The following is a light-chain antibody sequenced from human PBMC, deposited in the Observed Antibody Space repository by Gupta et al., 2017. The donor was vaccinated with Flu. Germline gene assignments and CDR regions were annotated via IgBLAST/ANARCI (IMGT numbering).Light chain of an antibody. Sequence: QSALTQPASVSGSPGQSITISCTGTSSDIGSYNYVSWYQHPPGHPPILLIYDVTNRPSGVSSRFAASKAGATASPTISGLQAEDDAYYYCTSYITSNTLVFGGGTKLTVL. J-gene: IGLJ2*01. CDR3: TSYITSNTLV. CDR1: SSDIGSYNY. CDR2: DVT. V-gene: IGLV2-14*01.